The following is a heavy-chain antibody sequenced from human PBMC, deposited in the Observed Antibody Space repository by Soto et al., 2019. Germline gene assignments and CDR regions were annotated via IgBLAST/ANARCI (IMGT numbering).Heavy chain of an antibody. CDR1: GFRFSDDW. J-gene: IGHJ4*02. CDR3: GAGRWMVRY. CDR2: VKQDGSEK. Sequence: EAPLVESGGGLVQPGGSLSVSCETSGFRFSDDWMSWVRQSPGKGMEWVANVKQDGSEKNNVDSGKGRFSIARDNARKSVYLQMNSLGGEDTAVYHCGAGRWMVRYWGQGTMVTVSS. D-gene: IGHD5-18*01. V-gene: IGHV3-7*05.